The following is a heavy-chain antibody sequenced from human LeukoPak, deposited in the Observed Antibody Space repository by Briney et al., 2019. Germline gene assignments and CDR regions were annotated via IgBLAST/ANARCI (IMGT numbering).Heavy chain of an antibody. D-gene: IGHD3-10*01. V-gene: IGHV4-30-4*01. CDR2: IYYSGST. CDR1: GVSISSGDYY. CDR3: ARVGLSYYGSGPDAFDI. Sequence: SQTLSLTCTVSGVSISSGDYYWSWIRQPPGKGLEWIGYIYYSGSTNYNPSLKSRVTISVDTSKDQFSLKLSSVTAADTAVYYCARVGLSYYGSGPDAFDIWGQGTMVTVSS. J-gene: IGHJ3*02.